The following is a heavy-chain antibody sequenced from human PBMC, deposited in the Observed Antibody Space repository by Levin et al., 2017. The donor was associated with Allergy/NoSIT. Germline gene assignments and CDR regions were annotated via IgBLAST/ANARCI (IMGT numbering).Heavy chain of an antibody. CDR1: GFTFSIYA. CDR2: ISGSGINT. J-gene: IGHJ4*02. D-gene: IGHD5-24*01. CDR3: AKGLQDGSIQFFDY. Sequence: PGGSLRLSCAASGFTFSIYAMSWVRQGPGKGLEWVSAISGSGINTFYADSVKGRFTMSRDTSKNTLYLQMNSLRADDTAVYYCAKGLQDGSIQFFDYWGQGTLVTVSS. V-gene: IGHV3-23*01.